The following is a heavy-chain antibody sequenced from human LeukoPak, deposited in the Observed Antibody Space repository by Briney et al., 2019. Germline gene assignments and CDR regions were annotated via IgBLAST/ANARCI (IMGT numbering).Heavy chain of an antibody. D-gene: IGHD3-22*01. CDR1: GSSISSGDYY. V-gene: IGHV4-30-4*01. CDR3: ARGGFYDSSGYPNPLDY. Sequence: SETLSLTCTVSGSSISSGDYYWSWIRQPPGKGLEWIGDINHSGSANYNPSLKSRVTISGDTSKNQFSLKLSSVTAADTAFYYCARGGFYDSSGYPNPLDYWGQGTLVTVSS. CDR2: INHSGSA. J-gene: IGHJ4*02.